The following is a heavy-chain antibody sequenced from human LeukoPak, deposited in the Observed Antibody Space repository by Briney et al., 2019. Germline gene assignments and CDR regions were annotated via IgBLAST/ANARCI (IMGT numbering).Heavy chain of an antibody. Sequence: GASVKVSCKASGYTFTDYYMQWVRQAPGQGLEWMGWINPNSGGTHYVQKFQGWVTMTRDTSISTAYMELSRLTSDDTAVYYCAREVGFDGYDILTGYYQSDAFDIWGQGTMVTVSS. CDR2: INPNSGGT. CDR1: GYTFTDYY. J-gene: IGHJ3*02. V-gene: IGHV1-2*04. D-gene: IGHD3-9*01. CDR3: AREVGFDGYDILTGYYQSDAFDI.